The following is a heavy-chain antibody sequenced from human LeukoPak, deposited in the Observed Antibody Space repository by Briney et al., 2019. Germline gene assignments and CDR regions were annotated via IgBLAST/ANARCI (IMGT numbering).Heavy chain of an antibody. D-gene: IGHD6-13*01. V-gene: IGHV3-13*01. J-gene: IGHJ6*02. Sequence: PGGSLRLSCAASGFTFSSYDMHWVRQATGKGLEWVSAIGTAGDTYYPGSVKGRFTISRENAKNSLYLQMNSLRAGDTAVYYCARESIAAAGTRHYYGMDVWGQGTTVTVSS. CDR2: IGTAGDT. CDR1: GFTFSSYD. CDR3: ARESIAAAGTRHYYGMDV.